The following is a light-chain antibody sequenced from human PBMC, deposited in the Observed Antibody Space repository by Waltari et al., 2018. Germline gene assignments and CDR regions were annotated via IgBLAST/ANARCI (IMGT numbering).Light chain of an antibody. V-gene: IGKV1-27*01. Sequence: DIQMTQSPSSLSASVGDRVTITCRASQDISNYLAWYQQTPGKVPKLLIYAASTLQSGVPSRFSGSGSRTDFTLTISSLQPEDVATYYCQKYNSAPRTFGQGTKVEIK. J-gene: IGKJ1*01. CDR1: QDISNY. CDR2: AAS. CDR3: QKYNSAPRT.